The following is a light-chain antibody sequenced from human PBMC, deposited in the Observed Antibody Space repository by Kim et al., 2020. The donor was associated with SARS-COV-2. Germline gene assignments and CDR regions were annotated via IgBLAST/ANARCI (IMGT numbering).Light chain of an antibody. Sequence: VSPGERAPLSGRASQRIINNLAWYQQKPGQAPRLLISGASTRATGIPARFSGSGSGTEFTLTINSLQSEDFALYYCQQYNSWLITFGQGTRLEIK. CDR2: GAS. CDR1: QRIINN. V-gene: IGKV3-15*01. CDR3: QQYNSWLIT. J-gene: IGKJ5*01.